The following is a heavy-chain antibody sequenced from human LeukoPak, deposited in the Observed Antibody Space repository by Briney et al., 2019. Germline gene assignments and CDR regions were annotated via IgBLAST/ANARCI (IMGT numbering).Heavy chain of an antibody. J-gene: IGHJ4*02. V-gene: IGHV1-8*01. CDR2: MNPNSGNT. CDR3: ARDEGRSSWYLV. D-gene: IGHD6-13*01. CDR1: LYTFTPYE. Sequence: GGSVKASCTPSLYTFTPYEINWVGQAAGHEREGMGWMNPNSGNTGYAKKFQGRVTMTRNTSISTAYMELSSQRSEDTAVYYCARDEGRSSWYLVWGRGTLVSVSS.